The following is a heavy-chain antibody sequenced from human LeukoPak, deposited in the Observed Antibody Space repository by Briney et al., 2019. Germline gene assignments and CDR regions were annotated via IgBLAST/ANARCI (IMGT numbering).Heavy chain of an antibody. D-gene: IGHD3-3*01. CDR2: INSDGSST. CDR3: ARGDFWSGSDY. J-gene: IGHJ4*02. CDR1: GFTFSSYG. V-gene: IGHV3-74*01. Sequence: GRSLRLSCAASGFTFSSYGMHWVRQAPGKGLVWVSRINSDGSSTSYADSVKGRFTISRDNAKNTLYLQMNSLRAEDTAVYYCARGDFWSGSDYWGQGTLVTVSS.